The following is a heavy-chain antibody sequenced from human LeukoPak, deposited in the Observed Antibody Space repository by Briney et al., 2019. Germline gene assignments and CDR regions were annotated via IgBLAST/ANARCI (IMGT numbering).Heavy chain of an antibody. CDR2: IYSGGST. Sequence: GGSLRLSCAASGFTVSSNYMGWVRQAPGKGLEWVSVIYSGGSTYYADSVKGRFTISRDNSKNTLYLQMNSLRAEDTAVYYCARRGMVRGVIPYYFDYWGQGTLVTVSS. V-gene: IGHV3-66*01. D-gene: IGHD3-10*01. CDR3: ARRGMVRGVIPYYFDY. J-gene: IGHJ4*02. CDR1: GFTVSSNY.